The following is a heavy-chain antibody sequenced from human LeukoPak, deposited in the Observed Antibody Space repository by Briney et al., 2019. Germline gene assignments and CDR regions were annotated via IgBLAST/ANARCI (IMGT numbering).Heavy chain of an antibody. CDR1: GGSFSGYY. J-gene: IGHJ6*02. Sequence: PSETLSLTCAVYGGSFSGYYWSWIRQPPGKGLEWIGEINHSGSTNYNPSLKSQVTISVDTSKNQFSLKLSSVTAADTAVYYCARGVVTTPYYYYYYGMDVWGQGTTVAVSS. CDR3: ARGVVTTPYYYYYYGMDV. D-gene: IGHD4-11*01. V-gene: IGHV4-34*01. CDR2: INHSGST.